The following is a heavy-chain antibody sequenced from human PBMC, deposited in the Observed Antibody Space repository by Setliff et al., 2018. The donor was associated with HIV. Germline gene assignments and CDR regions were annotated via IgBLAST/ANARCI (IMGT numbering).Heavy chain of an antibody. V-gene: IGHV4-59*11. D-gene: IGHD4-17*01. Sequence: SETLSLTCAVYGGSFSGHYWNWVRQPPGKGLEWIGYVYYSGSTNYNPSLKSRVTLSFDTSKNNFSLRLTSVTAADTAVYYCARQITSVTPEMLVVNDAFDVWGQGKMVTVSS. CDR3: ARQITSVTPEMLVVNDAFDV. J-gene: IGHJ3*01. CDR2: VYYSGST. CDR1: GGSFSGHY.